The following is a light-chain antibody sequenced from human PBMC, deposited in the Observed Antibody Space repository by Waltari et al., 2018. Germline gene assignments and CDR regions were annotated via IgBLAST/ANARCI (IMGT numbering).Light chain of an antibody. CDR1: QGLSSY. CDR2: AAT. V-gene: IGKV1-17*01. J-gene: IGKJ2*03. CDR3: LQHYIYPYS. Sequence: DIQMTQSPSSLSASVGDTVTITCRASQGLSSYLNWFQQKPGKAPKLLIYAATTLQSGVPSRFSGSESGTEFTLTISSLQPEDFATYFCLQHYIYPYSFGQGTKVEIK.